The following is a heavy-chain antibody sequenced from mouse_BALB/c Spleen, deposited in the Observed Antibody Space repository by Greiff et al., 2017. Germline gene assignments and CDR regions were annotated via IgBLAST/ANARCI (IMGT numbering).Heavy chain of an antibody. J-gene: IGHJ3*01. D-gene: IGHD4-1*02. V-gene: IGHV2-9*02. CDR2: IWAGGST. CDR3: ARGPLNSWFAY. Sequence: VKLVESGPGLVAPSQSLSITCTVSGFSLTSYGVHWVRQPPGKGLEWLGVIWAGGSTNYNSALMSRLSISKDNSKSQVFLKMNSLQTDDTAMYYCARGPLNSWFAYWGQGTLVTVSA. CDR1: GFSLTSYG.